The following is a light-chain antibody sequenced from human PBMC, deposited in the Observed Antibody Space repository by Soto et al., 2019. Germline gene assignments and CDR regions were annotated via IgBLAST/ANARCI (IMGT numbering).Light chain of an antibody. V-gene: IGKV3-20*01. CDR2: GAF. CDR1: QSIRRSQ. Sequence: EIVMTQSPGTLSLSPGERATLSCRASQSIRRSQVAWYQQKSGQATRLLIYGAFSRATGIPDRFSGSGSGTDFTLTISRLEPEDFAVYYCQQYGISPPLTFGGGTKVEIK. J-gene: IGKJ4*01. CDR3: QQYGISPPLT.